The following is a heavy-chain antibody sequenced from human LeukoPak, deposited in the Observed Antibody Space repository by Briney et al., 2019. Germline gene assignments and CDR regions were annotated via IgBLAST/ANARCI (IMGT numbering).Heavy chain of an antibody. J-gene: IGHJ4*02. D-gene: IGHD2-8*02. V-gene: IGHV3-23*03. CDR1: GFTFSTFA. Sequence: PGGSLRLSCVASGFTFSTFAMIWVRQAPGKGLEWVSVIYSGGSTYYADSVKGRFTISRDNSKNTLYLQMNSLRAEDTAVYYCAKEEPTHTGGLDYWGQGTLVTVSS. CDR3: AKEEPTHTGGLDY. CDR2: IYSGGST.